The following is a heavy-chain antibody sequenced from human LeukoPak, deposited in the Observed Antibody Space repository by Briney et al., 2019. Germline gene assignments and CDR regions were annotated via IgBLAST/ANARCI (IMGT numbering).Heavy chain of an antibody. J-gene: IGHJ4*02. CDR3: APTGYSGYDPLYYFDY. Sequence: ASVKVSFKVSGYTLTELSMHWVGQAPGKGLDWMGGFDPEDGEKIYAQKFQGRVTMTEDTSTDTAYMELSSLRSEDTAVYYCAPTGYSGYDPLYYFDYWGKGTLVTVSS. V-gene: IGHV1-24*01. CDR1: GYTLTELS. D-gene: IGHD5-12*01. CDR2: FDPEDGEK.